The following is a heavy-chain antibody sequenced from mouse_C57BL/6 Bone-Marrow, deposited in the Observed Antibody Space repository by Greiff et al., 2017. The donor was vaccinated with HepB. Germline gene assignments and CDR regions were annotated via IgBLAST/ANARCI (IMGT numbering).Heavy chain of an antibody. CDR1: GYTFTSYG. Sequence: VQLQQSGAELARPGASVKLSCKASGYTFTSYGISWVKQRTGQGLEWIGEIYPRSGNTYYNEKFKGKATLTADKSSSTAYMELRSLTSEDSAVYFCASQLRFYAMDYWGQGTSVTVPS. V-gene: IGHV1-81*01. D-gene: IGHD1-1*01. CDR3: ASQLRFYAMDY. J-gene: IGHJ4*01. CDR2: IYPRSGNT.